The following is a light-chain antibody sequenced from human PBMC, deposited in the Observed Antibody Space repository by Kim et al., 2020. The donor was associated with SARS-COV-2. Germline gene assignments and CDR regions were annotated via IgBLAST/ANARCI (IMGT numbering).Light chain of an antibody. V-gene: IGKV3-11*01. CDR1: SY. J-gene: IGKJ5*01. CDR3: QQRSNWPPIT. CDR2: GAS. Sequence: SYLAWYQQNPGQPPRLLIYGASIRATGIPARFSASGFTTDFTLTITSLEPEDFAVYYCQQRSNWPPITFGQGTRLEIK.